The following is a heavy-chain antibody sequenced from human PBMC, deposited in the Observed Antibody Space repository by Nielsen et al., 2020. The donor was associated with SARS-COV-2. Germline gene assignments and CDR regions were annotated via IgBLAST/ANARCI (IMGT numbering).Heavy chain of an antibody. Sequence: ASVKVSCKSSGFTFTTYGFSWVRQAPGQGLEWMGWISAYNGNTIYAQKLQGRVTLTTDTSTTTAYMELSSLRSEDTAVYYCARAYSSSSHLYGMDVWGQGTTVTVSS. CDR1: GFTFTTYG. V-gene: IGHV1-18*01. J-gene: IGHJ6*02. D-gene: IGHD6-13*01. CDR2: ISAYNGNT. CDR3: ARAYSSSSHLYGMDV.